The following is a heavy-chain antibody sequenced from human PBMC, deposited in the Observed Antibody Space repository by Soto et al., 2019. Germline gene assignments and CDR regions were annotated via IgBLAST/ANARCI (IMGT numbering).Heavy chain of an antibody. CDR2: IIPIFGTA. Sequence: QVQLVQSGAEVKKPGSSVKVSCKASGGTFSSYAISWVRQAPGQGLEWMGGIIPIFGTANYAQKFQGRVTTTADEATSAGYMELSILGSEDTAVYYCARVPAYHYYDGMDVWGQGTTVTVSS. CDR1: GGTFSSYA. J-gene: IGHJ6*02. CDR3: ARVPAYHYYDGMDV. V-gene: IGHV1-69*12.